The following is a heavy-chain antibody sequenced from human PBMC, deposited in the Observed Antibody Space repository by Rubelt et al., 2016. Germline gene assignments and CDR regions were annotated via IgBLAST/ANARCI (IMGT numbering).Heavy chain of an antibody. CDR1: GGSFSGYY. J-gene: IGHJ3*02. CDR2: INHSGST. V-gene: IGHV4-34*01. D-gene: IGHD4-23*01. Sequence: QVQLQQWGAGLLKPSETLSLTCAVYGGSFSGYYWSWLRQPPGKGLEWIGEINHSGSTNYNPSLKSRVTISVDTSKNQFSLKLSSVTAADTAVYYCARRAYDYGANSAAFDIWGQGTMVTVSS. CDR3: ARRAYDYGANSAAFDI.